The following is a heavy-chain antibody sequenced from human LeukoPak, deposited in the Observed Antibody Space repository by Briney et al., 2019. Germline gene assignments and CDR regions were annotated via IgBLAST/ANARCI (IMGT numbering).Heavy chain of an antibody. V-gene: IGHV3-23*01. CDR2: ISGSGGST. CDR3: AKIRIPPNDY. D-gene: IGHD2-21*01. Sequence: GGSLRLSCAASGFTFIIYARSWVRQAPGKGLECGSAISGSGGSTYYADSVKGRFTISRDNSKNTLYLQMNSLRADDTAVYYCAKIRIPPNDYWGQGALVTVSS. CDR1: GFTFIIYA. J-gene: IGHJ4*02.